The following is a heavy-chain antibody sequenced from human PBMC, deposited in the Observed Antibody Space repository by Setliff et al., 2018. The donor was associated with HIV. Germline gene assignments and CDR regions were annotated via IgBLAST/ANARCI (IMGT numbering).Heavy chain of an antibody. Sequence: SETLSLTCVVYGGSFSDFYWVWVRQPPSKGLEWIGEITHRGSTTYNPTLQSRVAISVDTSRRQFTLKLGSVTAADTAVYYCARGQHVFPAPHYMGVWDKGTTVTVSS. D-gene: IGHD2-2*01. CDR2: ITHRGST. J-gene: IGHJ6*03. CDR3: ARGQHVFPAPHYMGV. CDR1: GGSFSDFY. V-gene: IGHV4-34*01.